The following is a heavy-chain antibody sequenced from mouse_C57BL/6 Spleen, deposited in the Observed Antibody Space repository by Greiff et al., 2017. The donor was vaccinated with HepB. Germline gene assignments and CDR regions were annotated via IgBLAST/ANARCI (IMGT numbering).Heavy chain of an antibody. D-gene: IGHD1-1*01. CDR1: GYAFSSYW. CDR2: IYPGDGDT. CDR3: ARGTTVSYFDY. V-gene: IGHV1-80*01. J-gene: IGHJ2*01. Sequence: QVQLQQSGAELVKPGASVKISCKASGYAFSSYWMNWVKQRPGKGLEWIGQIYPGDGDTNYNGKFKGKATLTADKSSSTAYMQLSSLTSEDSAVYFCARGTTVSYFDYWGQGTTLTVSS.